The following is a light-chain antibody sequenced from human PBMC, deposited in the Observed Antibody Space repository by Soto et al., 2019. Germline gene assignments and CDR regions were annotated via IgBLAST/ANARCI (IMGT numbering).Light chain of an antibody. J-gene: IGKJ1*01. Sequence: EIVMTQSPATLSVSPGERATLSCRASQSIGSNVAWYQQKPGQPPRLVIYDASTRATGISARFSGSGSGTEFTLPISSLQSEDSAVYYCQQHNNWPPWTFGQGTKVEI. V-gene: IGKV3-15*01. CDR1: QSIGSN. CDR3: QQHNNWPPWT. CDR2: DAS.